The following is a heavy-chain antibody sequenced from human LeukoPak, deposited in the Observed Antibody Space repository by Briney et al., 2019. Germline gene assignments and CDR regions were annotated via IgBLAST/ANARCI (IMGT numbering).Heavy chain of an antibody. Sequence: SETLSLTCTVSGGSVSSGSYYWSWIRQPPGKGLEWIGYIYYSGSTNYNPSLKSRVTISVDTSKNQFSLKLSSVTAADTAVYYCARGVVVAASPDYFDYWGQGTLVTVSS. CDR1: GGSVSSGSYY. CDR3: ARGVVVAASPDYFDY. D-gene: IGHD2-15*01. J-gene: IGHJ4*02. CDR2: IYYSGST. V-gene: IGHV4-61*01.